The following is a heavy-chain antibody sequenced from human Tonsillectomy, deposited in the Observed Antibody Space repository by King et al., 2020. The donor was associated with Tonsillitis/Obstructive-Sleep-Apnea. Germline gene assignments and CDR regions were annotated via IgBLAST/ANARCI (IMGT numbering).Heavy chain of an antibody. Sequence: VQLQQWGAGLLKPSETLSLTCAVYGGSFSGYYWSWIRQPPGKGLEWIREINHRGSTNYNPSLKSRVTISVDTSKNQFSLNLRSVTDAYTAVYYCASGGGSWFEYWGQGPLVTVSS. V-gene: IGHV4-34*01. D-gene: IGHD1-26*01. J-gene: IGHJ4*02. CDR3: ASGGGSWFEY. CDR1: GGSFSGYY. CDR2: INHRGST.